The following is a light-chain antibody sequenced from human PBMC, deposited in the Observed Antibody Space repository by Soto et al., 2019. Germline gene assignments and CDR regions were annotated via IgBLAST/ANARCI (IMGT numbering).Light chain of an antibody. CDR1: QSSSNY. V-gene: IGKV1-39*01. CDR2: AAS. CDR3: QQTYRTISIT. J-gene: IGKJ5*01. Sequence: DIQMTQPPSSLSASVGDRVTITCRASQSSSNYLNWYQQQAGKAPNLRIYAASSLRSGVPSRFSGSGSGTDFTLTISSLQPEAFATYYCQQTYRTISITFGQGTRLDIK.